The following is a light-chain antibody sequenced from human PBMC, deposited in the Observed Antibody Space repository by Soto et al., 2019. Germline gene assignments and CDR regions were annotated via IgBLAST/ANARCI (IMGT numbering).Light chain of an antibody. V-gene: IGKV3-20*01. J-gene: IGKJ1*01. Sequence: EIVLTQSPGTLSLSPGERASLSCRASQSVRSSYLAWYQQKPGQAPRLLIYGASSRATGIPDRFSGSGSGTDFTLTISRLEPEDFAVYYCQQYDTSPQTFGQGTKVDIK. CDR1: QSVRSSY. CDR3: QQYDTSPQT. CDR2: GAS.